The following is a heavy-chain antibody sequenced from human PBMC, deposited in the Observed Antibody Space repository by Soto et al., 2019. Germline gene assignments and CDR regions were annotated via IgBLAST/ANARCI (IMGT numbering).Heavy chain of an antibody. CDR3: AKRNLYGSGTHDY. V-gene: IGHV3-23*01. CDR1: GFTFSTYD. Sequence: EVQLLESGGGLVQPGGSLRLSCAASGFTFSTYDMSWVRQAPGKGLEWVSGISGSGGSTDYADSVKGRFTISRDNSKNTLYLQMNSLKAEDTAVYYCAKRNLYGSGTHDYWGQGSLVTVSP. CDR2: ISGSGGST. J-gene: IGHJ4*02. D-gene: IGHD3-10*01.